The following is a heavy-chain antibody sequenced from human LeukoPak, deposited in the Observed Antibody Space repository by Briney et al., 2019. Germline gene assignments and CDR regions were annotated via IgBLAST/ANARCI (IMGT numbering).Heavy chain of an antibody. CDR2: IYYSGST. Sequence: PSETLSLTCTVSGGSISSYYWSWIRQPPGKGLEWIGYIYYSGSTNYSPSLKSRVTISVDTSKNQFSLKLSSVTAADTAVYYCAREGATGDAFDIWGQGTMVTVSS. CDR3: AREGATGDAFDI. V-gene: IGHV4-59*01. CDR1: GGSISSYY. J-gene: IGHJ3*02. D-gene: IGHD5-12*01.